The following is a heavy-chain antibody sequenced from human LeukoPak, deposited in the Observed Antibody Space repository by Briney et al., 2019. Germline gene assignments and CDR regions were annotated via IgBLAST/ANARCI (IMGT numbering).Heavy chain of an antibody. J-gene: IGHJ4*02. Sequence: GGSLRLSCAASGFTFSSYSMNWARQAPGKGLEWVSSISSSSSYIYYADPVKGRFTISRDNAKNSLYLQMNSLRAEDTAVYYCARDPLGDYFDYWGQGTLVTVSS. V-gene: IGHV3-21*01. CDR3: ARDPLGDYFDY. D-gene: IGHD3-16*01. CDR2: ISSSSSYI. CDR1: GFTFSSYS.